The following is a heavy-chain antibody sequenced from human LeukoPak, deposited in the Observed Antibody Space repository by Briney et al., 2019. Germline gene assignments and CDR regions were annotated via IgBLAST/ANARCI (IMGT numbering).Heavy chain of an antibody. J-gene: IGHJ4*02. D-gene: IGHD3-10*01. CDR1: GFTFSSYA. Sequence: GGSLRLSCAASGFTFSSYAMSWVRQAPGKGLEWVTNIKGDGSEKYYEDSVKGRFTISRDNAKNSLYLQMNGLRVEDSAEYYCATNVGYGSGNGGGDWGQGTVVTVSS. CDR3: ATNVGYGSGNGGGD. V-gene: IGHV3-7*01. CDR2: IKGDGSEK.